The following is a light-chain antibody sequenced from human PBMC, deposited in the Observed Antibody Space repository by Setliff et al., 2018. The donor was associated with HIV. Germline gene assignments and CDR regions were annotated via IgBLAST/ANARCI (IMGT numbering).Light chain of an antibody. Sequence: QSALTQPPSVSGSPEQSVTISCTGTSSDVGSYNRVSWYQQPPGTAPKLMIYEVNNRPSGVPDRFSGSKSGNTASLTISGLQAEDEADYYCSSYTSISTYVFGTGTKVTVL. V-gene: IGLV2-18*02. CDR3: SSYTSISTYV. J-gene: IGLJ1*01. CDR2: EVN. CDR1: SSDVGSYNR.